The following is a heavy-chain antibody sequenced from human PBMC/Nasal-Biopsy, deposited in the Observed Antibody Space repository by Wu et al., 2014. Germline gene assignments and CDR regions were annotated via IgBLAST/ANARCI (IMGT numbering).Heavy chain of an antibody. Sequence: LRLSCAASGFPFNINGMNWVRQAPGKGLEWVSGISASGDSIYYTDSARGRFTISRDNSKNTVYLQMNSLRADDTAIYYCAKGTKRVGASYFDYWGRGTLVSVSS. J-gene: IGHJ4*02. CDR2: ISASGDSI. CDR1: GFPFNING. D-gene: IGHD1-26*01. V-gene: IGHV3-23*01. CDR3: AKGTKRVGASYFDY.